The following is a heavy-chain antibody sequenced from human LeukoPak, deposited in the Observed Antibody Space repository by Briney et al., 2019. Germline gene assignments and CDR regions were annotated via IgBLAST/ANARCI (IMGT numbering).Heavy chain of an antibody. CDR1: GFTFDDYA. CDR2: ISGDGGST. Sequence: GGSLRPSCAASGFTFDDYAMHWVRQAPGKGLEWVSLISGDGGSTYYADSVKGRFTISRDNSKNSLYLQMNSLRTEDTALYYCAKDPRIAVAGSLYYFDYWGQGTLVTVSS. CDR3: AKDPRIAVAGSLYYFDY. D-gene: IGHD6-19*01. V-gene: IGHV3-43*02. J-gene: IGHJ4*02.